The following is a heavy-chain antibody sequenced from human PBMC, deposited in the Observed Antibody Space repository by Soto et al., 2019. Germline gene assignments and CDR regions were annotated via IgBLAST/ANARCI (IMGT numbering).Heavy chain of an antibody. CDR1: GFTFSSYA. CDR2: ISYDGSNK. D-gene: IGHD4-17*01. J-gene: IGHJ4*02. V-gene: IGHV3-30-3*01. Sequence: PGGSLRLSCAASGFTFSSYAMHWVRQAPGKGLEWVAVISYDGSNKYYADSVKGRFTISRDNSKNTLYLQMNSLRSEDTAVYYCASFPTVTTSDYWGQGTLVTVSS. CDR3: ASFPTVTTSDY.